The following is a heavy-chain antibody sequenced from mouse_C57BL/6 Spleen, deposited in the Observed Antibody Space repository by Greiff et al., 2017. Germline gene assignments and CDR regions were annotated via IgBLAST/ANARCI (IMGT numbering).Heavy chain of an antibody. J-gene: IGHJ4*01. CDR1: GYTFTSYG. CDR3: ARSEERDAMDY. Sequence: QVQLQQSGAELARPGASVKLSCKASGYTFTSYGISWVKQRTGQGLEWIGEIYPRSGNTYYTEKFKGKATLTADKSSSTAYMELRSLTSEDSAVYFCARSEERDAMDYWGQGTSVTVSS. CDR2: IYPRSGNT. V-gene: IGHV1-81*01.